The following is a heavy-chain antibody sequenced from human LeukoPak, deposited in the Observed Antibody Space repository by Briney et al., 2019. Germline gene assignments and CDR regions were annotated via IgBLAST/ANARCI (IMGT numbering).Heavy chain of an antibody. D-gene: IGHD2-2*01. CDR1: GFTFSSYT. CDR2: ISGSSYYI. CDR3: ARSPTVLAGECSSVTCQADY. V-gene: IGHV3-21*01. J-gene: IGHJ4*02. Sequence: PGGSLRLSCVASGFTFSSYTINWVRQTPGKGLEWVSSISGSSYYIYYADSVRGRFTISRYNAENSVYLQMNSLRAEDTAVYYCARSPTVLAGECSSVTCQADYWGQGTLVTVSS.